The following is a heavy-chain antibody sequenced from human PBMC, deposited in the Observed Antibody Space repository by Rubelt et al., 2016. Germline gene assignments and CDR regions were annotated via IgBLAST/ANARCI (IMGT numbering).Heavy chain of an antibody. CDR2: INPSGGST. J-gene: IGHJ5*02. D-gene: IGHD3-3*01. CDR3: ARSPRYDFEDNWFDP. V-gene: IGHV1-46*01. CDR1: GYTFTSYY. Sequence: QVQLVQSGAEVKKPGASVKVSCKASGYTFTSYYMHWVRQAPGQGLDWMGIINPSGGSTSYAQKFQGRVTMTRDTATSTVYMELSSLRSEDTAVYYCARSPRYDFEDNWFDPWGQGTLATVSS.